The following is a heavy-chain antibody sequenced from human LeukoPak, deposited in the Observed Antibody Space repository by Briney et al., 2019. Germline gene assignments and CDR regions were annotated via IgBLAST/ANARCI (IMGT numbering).Heavy chain of an antibody. CDR3: ARERGVKMATIERAFDY. D-gene: IGHD5-24*01. Sequence: ASVKVSCRASGYSFTNYDINWVRQATGQGLEWMGWISAYNGNTNYAQKLQGRVTMTTDTSTSTAYMELRSLRSDDTAVYYCARERGVKMATIERAFDYWGQGTLVTVSS. CDR2: ISAYNGNT. CDR1: GYSFTNYD. V-gene: IGHV1-18*01. J-gene: IGHJ4*02.